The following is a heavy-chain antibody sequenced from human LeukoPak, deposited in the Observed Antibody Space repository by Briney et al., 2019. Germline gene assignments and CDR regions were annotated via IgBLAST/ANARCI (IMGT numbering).Heavy chain of an antibody. J-gene: IGHJ5*02. V-gene: IGHV4-4*07. CDR3: ARGDSSGYFNWFDP. D-gene: IGHD3-22*01. CDR1: GGSISSYY. CDR2: IYTSGST. Sequence: PSETLSLTCTVSGGSISSYYWSWVRQPAGQGLEWIGRIYTSGSTNSNPTLKSRVTMSVDTSKNQFSLKLSSVTAAHTAVYYCARGDSSGYFNWFDPWGQGTLVTVSS.